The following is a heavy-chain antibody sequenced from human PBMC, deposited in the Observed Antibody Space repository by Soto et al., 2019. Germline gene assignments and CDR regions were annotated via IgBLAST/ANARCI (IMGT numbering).Heavy chain of an antibody. D-gene: IGHD3-10*02. Sequence: ESGGGVVQPGRSLRLSCAASGFTFSSYGMHWVRQAPGKGLEWVAVIWYDGSNKYYADSVKGRFTISRDNSKNTLYLQMNSLRAEDTAVYYCARGGYYVYYFDYWGQGTLVTVSS. CDR3: ARGGYYVYYFDY. CDR1: GFTFSSYG. J-gene: IGHJ4*02. CDR2: IWYDGSNK. V-gene: IGHV3-33*01.